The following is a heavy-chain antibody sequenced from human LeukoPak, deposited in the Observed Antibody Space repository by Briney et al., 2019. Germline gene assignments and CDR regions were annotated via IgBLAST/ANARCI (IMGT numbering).Heavy chain of an antibody. V-gene: IGHV3-23*01. D-gene: IGHD6-19*01. CDR3: AKTSSGWYPFDY. Sequence: GGSLRLSCAASGFTFSSYAMSWVRQAPGKGLEWVSGMSGGGGSTYYADSVKGRFTISRDNSKNTLYLQMSSLRAEDTAIYYCAKTSSGWYPFDYWGQGTLVTVSS. CDR2: MSGGGGST. J-gene: IGHJ4*02. CDR1: GFTFSSYA.